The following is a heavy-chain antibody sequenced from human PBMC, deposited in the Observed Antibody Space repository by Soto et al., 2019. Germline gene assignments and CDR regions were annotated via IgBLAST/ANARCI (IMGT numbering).Heavy chain of an antibody. CDR2: ISGSGDTS. V-gene: IGHV3-23*01. D-gene: IGHD2-15*01. J-gene: IGHJ4*02. CDR1: GFIFSSYA. Sequence: EVQLLESGGDLVQPGGSLRLSCAASGFIFSSYAMSWVRQAPGKGLEWVSGISGSGDTSYYADSVKGRFTISRDNSTNTLYLQMISVRAEDTAVYYCAKGRSSGGSCSYYWGQGTLVTVSS. CDR3: AKGRSSGGSCSYY.